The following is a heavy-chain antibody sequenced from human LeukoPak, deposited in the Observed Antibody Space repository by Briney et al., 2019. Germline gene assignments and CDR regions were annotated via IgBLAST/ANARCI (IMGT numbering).Heavy chain of an antibody. CDR3: ARRRYGYTGYDY. V-gene: IGHV4-34*01. J-gene: IGHJ4*02. Sequence: PLGTLSLTCAVYGGSFSGYYWSWIRQPPGKGLEWIGEIYHSGSTNYNPSRKSRVTISVDTSKNEFSLKLSSVTAADTAVYYCARRRYGYTGYDYWGQGTLVTVAS. CDR1: GGSFSGYY. CDR2: IYHSGST. D-gene: IGHD5-12*01.